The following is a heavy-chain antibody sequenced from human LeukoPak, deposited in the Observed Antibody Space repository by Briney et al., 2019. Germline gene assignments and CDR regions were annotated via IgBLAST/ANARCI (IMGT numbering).Heavy chain of an antibody. D-gene: IGHD4-23*01. V-gene: IGHV3-23*01. J-gene: IGHJ4*02. Sequence: GGSLRLSCAASEFIFSSYGMSWVRKAPGKGLEWVSAISASGGGTYYADSVKGRFTISRDNSRNTLYLQMNSLRAEDTAIYYCAKEVTPGALLYGPFDYWGQGTLVTVSS. CDR2: ISASGGGT. CDR3: AKEVTPGALLYGPFDY. CDR1: EFIFSSYG.